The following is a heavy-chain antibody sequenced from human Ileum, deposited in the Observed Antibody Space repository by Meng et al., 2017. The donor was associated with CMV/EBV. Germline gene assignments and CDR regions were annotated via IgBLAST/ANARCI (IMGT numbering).Heavy chain of an antibody. V-gene: IGHV3-23*01. Sequence: GGSLRLSCGASGFTFKTHVMNWVRQAPGKGPEWVSSISGSGSNTYYADSVKGRFTISRDNSKNIVYLQMSSLRGEDTAVYYCTKNVKGGYCTSTSCFIPGVEVWGQGNTVTVSS. CDR1: GFTFKTHV. J-gene: IGHJ6*02. CDR3: TKNVKGGYCTSTSCFIPGVEV. CDR2: ISGSGSNT. D-gene: IGHD2-2*01.